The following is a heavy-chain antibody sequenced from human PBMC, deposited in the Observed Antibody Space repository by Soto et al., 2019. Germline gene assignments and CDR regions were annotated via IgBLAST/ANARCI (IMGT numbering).Heavy chain of an antibody. V-gene: IGHV2-5*02. Sequence: QITLKESGPTLVKPTQTLTLTCSFSGFSLSSSGVAVGWIRQPPGKALEWLAVVYWDEDKRYSPSLMSRLTITKDTSKNQVVLTMTNMDPVDTATYYCAHRQSGDSSGWPSYHYYGMDVWGQGTTVTVSS. CDR1: GFSLSSSGVA. CDR3: AHRQSGDSSGWPSYHYYGMDV. CDR2: VYWDEDK. J-gene: IGHJ6*02. D-gene: IGHD6-19*01.